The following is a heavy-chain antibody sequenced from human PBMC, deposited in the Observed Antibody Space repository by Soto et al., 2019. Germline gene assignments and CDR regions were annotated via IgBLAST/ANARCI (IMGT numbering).Heavy chain of an antibody. J-gene: IGHJ4*02. V-gene: IGHV4-59*01. Sequence: SETLSLTCTVSGGSISSYYWSWIRQPPGKGLEWIGYIYYSGSTNYNPSLKSRGTISVDTSKNQFSLKLSSVTAADTAVYYCAGTLGLITMVRGVILPRQNIDYWGQGTLVTVSS. CDR3: AGTLGLITMVRGVILPRQNIDY. CDR2: IYYSGST. CDR1: GGSISSYY. D-gene: IGHD3-10*01.